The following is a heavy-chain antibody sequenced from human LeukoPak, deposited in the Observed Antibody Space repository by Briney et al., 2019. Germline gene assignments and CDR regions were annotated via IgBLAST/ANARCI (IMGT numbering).Heavy chain of an antibody. J-gene: IGHJ3*02. CDR3: ARDIIVQGTSWNAFDI. CDR2: ISSSGSTI. CDR1: GFTFSDYY. D-gene: IGHD2-2*01. Sequence: PGGSLRLSCAASGFTFSDYYMSWIRQAPGKGLEWVSYISSSGSTIYYADSVKGRFTISRDNAKNSLYLQMNCLRAEDTAVYYCARDIIVQGTSWNAFDIWGQGTMVTVSS. V-gene: IGHV3-11*01.